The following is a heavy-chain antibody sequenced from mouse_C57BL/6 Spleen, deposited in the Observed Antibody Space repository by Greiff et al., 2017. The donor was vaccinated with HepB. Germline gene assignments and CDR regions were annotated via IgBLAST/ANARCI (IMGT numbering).Heavy chain of an antibody. V-gene: IGHV3-6*01. CDR2: ISYDGSN. CDR1: GYSITSGYY. CDR3: AKTYYDYDEFAY. J-gene: IGHJ3*01. Sequence: VQLKESGPGLVKPSQSLSLTCSVTGYSITSGYYWNWIRQFPGNKLEWMGYISYDGSNNYNPSLKNRISITRDTSKNQFFLKLNSVTTEDTATYYCAKTYYDYDEFAYWGQGTLVTVSA. D-gene: IGHD2-4*01.